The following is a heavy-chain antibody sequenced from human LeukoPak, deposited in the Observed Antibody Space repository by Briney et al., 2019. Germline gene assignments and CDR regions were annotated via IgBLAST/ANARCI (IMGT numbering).Heavy chain of an antibody. J-gene: IGHJ4*02. CDR2: IYYSRST. CDR3: ARDLRVVVTAIFDF. CDR1: GGSISSSSYY. D-gene: IGHD2-21*02. V-gene: IGHV4-39*07. Sequence: SETLSLTCTVSGGSISSSSYYWGWIRQPPGKGLEWIGSIYYSRSTYYNPSLKSRVTISVDTSKKQFSLKLNSVTAADTAVYYCARDLRVVVTAIFDFWGQGTLVTVSS.